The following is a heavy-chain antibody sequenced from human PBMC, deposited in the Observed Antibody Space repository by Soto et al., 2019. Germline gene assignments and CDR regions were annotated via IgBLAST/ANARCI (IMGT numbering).Heavy chain of an antibody. CDR3: ARANRGWLQLLDY. CDR1: GGSISSGGYS. D-gene: IGHD5-12*01. Sequence: SETLSLTCAVSGGSISSGGYSWSWIRQPPGKGLEWIGYIYHSGSTYYNLSLKSRVTISVDRSKNQFSLKLSSVTAADTAVYYCARANRGWLQLLDYWGQGTQVTVSS. CDR2: IYHSGST. V-gene: IGHV4-30-2*01. J-gene: IGHJ4*02.